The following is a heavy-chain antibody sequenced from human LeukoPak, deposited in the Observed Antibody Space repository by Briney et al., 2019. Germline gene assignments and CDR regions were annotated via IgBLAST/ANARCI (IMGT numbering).Heavy chain of an antibody. CDR3: ARADYYDSSGYSDPFDY. D-gene: IGHD3-22*01. CDR1: GGSISSSSYY. V-gene: IGHV4-39*01. J-gene: IGHJ4*02. CDR2: IYYSGRT. Sequence: SETLSLTCTVSGGSISSSSYYWGWIRQPPGEGLEWIGSIYYSGRTYYNPSLKSRVTISVDTSKNQFSLKLSSVTAADTAVYYCARADYYDSSGYSDPFDYWGQGTLVTVSS.